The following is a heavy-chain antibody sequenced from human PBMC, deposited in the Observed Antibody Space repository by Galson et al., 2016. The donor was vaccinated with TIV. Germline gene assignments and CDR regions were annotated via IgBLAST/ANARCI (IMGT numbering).Heavy chain of an antibody. D-gene: IGHD3-22*01. V-gene: IGHV1-8*01. J-gene: IGHJ4*02. CDR2: MSPANGNT. CDR3: ARGHYYDTSGYSFDF. CDR1: GYTFTSFD. Sequence: SVKVSCKASGYTFTSFDISWIRLAPGQGLEWMGWMSPANGNTGYAQKFRGRITMTRHPSTTTVYMELSGLTSEDTAVYYCARGHYYDTSGYSFDFWGQGTLVTVSA.